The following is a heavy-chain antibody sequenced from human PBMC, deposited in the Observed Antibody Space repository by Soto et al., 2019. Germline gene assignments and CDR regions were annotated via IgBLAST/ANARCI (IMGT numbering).Heavy chain of an antibody. D-gene: IGHD2-15*01. J-gene: IGHJ6*02. CDR1: GFTFSNYA. V-gene: IGHV3-30*04. Sequence: HPGGSLRLSCAASGFTFSNYAMHWVRQAPGKGLECVAVISYNGGNRFYRDYVKGRFTISRDNSKNTVHLQIDSLRYEDAAVYYCARGDREDTAVVIGVRPGEYGVDVWGQGTTVTVSS. CDR2: ISYNGGNR. CDR3: ARGDREDTAVVIGVRPGEYGVDV.